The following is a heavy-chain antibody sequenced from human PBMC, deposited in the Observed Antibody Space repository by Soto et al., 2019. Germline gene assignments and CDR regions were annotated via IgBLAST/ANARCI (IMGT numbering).Heavy chain of an antibody. V-gene: IGHV3-15*07. CDR1: GLTISNAW. CDR3: TTGSVEGV. Sequence: EVHLMESGGGFIYPGGSLRLSCAASGLTISNAWMNWVRQAPGKGLEWVGRIKTNTEGGTTDYAAAVKGRFTVSRDDSKNTLYLQMNSLKTEDTAVYYCTTGSVEGVWGQGTTVTVSS. CDR2: IKTNTEGGTT. D-gene: IGHD2-15*01. J-gene: IGHJ6*02.